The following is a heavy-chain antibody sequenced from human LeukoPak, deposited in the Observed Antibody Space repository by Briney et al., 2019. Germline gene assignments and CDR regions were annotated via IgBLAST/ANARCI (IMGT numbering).Heavy chain of an antibody. CDR3: AKDRAPGAYYYMDV. Sequence: PGGSLRLSCAASGFTFSNAWMSWVRQAPGKGLEWVGRIKSKTDGGTTDYAAPVKGRFTISRDDSKNTLYLQMNSLRAEDTALYYCAKDRAPGAYYYMDVWGKGTTVTVSS. CDR2: IKSKTDGGTT. V-gene: IGHV3-15*01. D-gene: IGHD6-13*01. J-gene: IGHJ6*03. CDR1: GFTFSNAW.